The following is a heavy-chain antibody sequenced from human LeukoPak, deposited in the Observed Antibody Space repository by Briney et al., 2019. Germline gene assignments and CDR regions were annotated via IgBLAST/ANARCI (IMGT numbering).Heavy chain of an antibody. V-gene: IGHV3-73*01. CDR2: IRSKANNYAT. D-gene: IGHD6-19*01. J-gene: IGHJ6*02. CDR1: GFTFSGSV. Sequence: GGSLKLSCAASGFTFSGSVMHWVRQASGKGLEGVARIRSKANNYATAYAASVKGRFTVSRDDSKNTAYLQVNSLKTEDTVVYYCTSPKADSSYYGLDVWGQGTTVTVSS. CDR3: TSPKADSSYYGLDV.